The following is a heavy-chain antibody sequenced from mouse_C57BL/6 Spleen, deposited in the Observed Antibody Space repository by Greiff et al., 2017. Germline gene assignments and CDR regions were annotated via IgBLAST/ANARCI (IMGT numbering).Heavy chain of an antibody. CDR3: ARHGITTRYFDV. CDR1: GFTFSDYY. J-gene: IGHJ1*03. V-gene: IGHV5-12*01. Sequence: KVVESAGGLVQPGGSLKLSCAASGFTFSDYYMYWVRQTPEKRLEWVAYISNGGGSTYYPDTVKGRFPSSRDNAKNTLYLQMSRLKSEDTAMYYCARHGITTRYFDVWGTGTTVTVSS. D-gene: IGHD2-4*01. CDR2: ISNGGGST.